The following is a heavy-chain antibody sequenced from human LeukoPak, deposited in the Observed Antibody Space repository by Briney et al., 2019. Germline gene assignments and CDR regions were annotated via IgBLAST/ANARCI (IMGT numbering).Heavy chain of an antibody. CDR3: AGDGRYYGSGRSTDDY. Sequence: SETLSLTCTVSGDSNSSFYWSWIRQSSGKGLEWIGYIYSNGRTNYNPSLKSRVTISVDTSKNQFSLMLNSVTAADSAVYYCAGDGRYYGSGRSTDDYWGQGTLVTVSS. D-gene: IGHD3-10*01. V-gene: IGHV4-59*01. CDR1: GDSNSSFY. CDR2: IYSNGRT. J-gene: IGHJ4*02.